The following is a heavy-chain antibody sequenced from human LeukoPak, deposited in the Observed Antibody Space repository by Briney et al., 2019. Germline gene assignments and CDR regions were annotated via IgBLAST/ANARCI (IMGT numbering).Heavy chain of an antibody. CDR2: ISSDGNTD. V-gene: IGHV3-30*18. CDR1: GFTSSSYG. D-gene: IGHD6-13*01. Sequence: GGSLRLSCAASGFTSSSYGIHWVRQAPGKGLEWVAVISSDGNTDYFADSVQGRFTISRDNSKNTLYLQMSSLRAEDTAVYYCAKEGAAGGKMQFCFDYWGQGTLVTVSS. CDR3: AKEGAAGGKMQFCFDY. J-gene: IGHJ4*02.